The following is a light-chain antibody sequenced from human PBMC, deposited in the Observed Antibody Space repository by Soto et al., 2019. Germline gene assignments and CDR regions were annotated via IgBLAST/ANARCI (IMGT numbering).Light chain of an antibody. V-gene: IGKV1-39*01. J-gene: IGKJ5*01. Sequence: EIQITHSLFSLSASVGDRFTINSLVSQSISSYLNWYQQKPGKPPKLLIYAAVSLQSGVPSRFSGSGSGTDFTLTISSLQPEDFATYYCQQSYSTSTTFGQGTRLEIK. CDR2: AAV. CDR1: QSISSY. CDR3: QQSYSTSTT.